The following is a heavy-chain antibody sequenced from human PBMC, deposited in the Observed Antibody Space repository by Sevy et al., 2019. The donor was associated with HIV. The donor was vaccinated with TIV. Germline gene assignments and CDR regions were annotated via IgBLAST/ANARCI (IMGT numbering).Heavy chain of an antibody. D-gene: IGHD4-17*01. J-gene: IGHJ6*02. V-gene: IGHV4-30-4*01. CDR3: ATDAYGDSVYYYYYGMDV. CDR2: IYYSGST. CDR1: GGSISSGDYY. Sequence: SETLSLTCTVSGGSISSGDYYWIWIRQPPGKGLEWIGYIYYSGSTYYNPSLKIRVTISVDTSKNQFSLKMSSVTAADTAVSYCATDAYGDSVYYYYYGMDVWGQGTPVTVSS.